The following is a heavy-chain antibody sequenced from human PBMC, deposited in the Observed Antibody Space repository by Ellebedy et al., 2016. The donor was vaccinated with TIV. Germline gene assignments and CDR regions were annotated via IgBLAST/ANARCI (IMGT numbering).Heavy chain of an antibody. CDR3: ARLVRYFGE. V-gene: IGHV3-53*04. J-gene: IGHJ4*02. CDR1: GFIVSTNH. CDR2: GYT. Sequence: GESLKISCTASGFIVSTNHMSWVRQAPGKGLEWVGGYTNYADSVKGRFTISTHNSRNTLYLQMTNLRTEDTAVYYCARLVRYFGEWGQGTLVTVSS. D-gene: IGHD3-9*01.